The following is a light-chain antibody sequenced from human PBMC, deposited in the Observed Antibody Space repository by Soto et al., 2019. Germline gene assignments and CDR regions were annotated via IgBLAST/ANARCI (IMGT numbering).Light chain of an antibody. CDR2: DAS. V-gene: IGKV1-5*01. CDR3: QQYNSGRT. J-gene: IGKJ1*01. CDR1: QSISSW. Sequence: DIQSTQSPCTLSAPVGDRVNITCRASQSISSWLAWYPQKPGSAPNVLIYDASSLESGVPSRFSGSGSGTEFTLPLSSMQPDYFASYYCQQYNSGRTFGQGTKVDIK.